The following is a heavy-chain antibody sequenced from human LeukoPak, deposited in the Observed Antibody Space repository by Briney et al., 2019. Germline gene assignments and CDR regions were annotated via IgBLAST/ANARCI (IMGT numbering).Heavy chain of an antibody. CDR2: IRYDGSNK. Sequence: GGSLRLSCAASGFTFSSYSMHWVRQAPGKGLEWVAFIRYDGSNKYYADSVKGRFTISRDNSKNTLYLQMNSLRAEDTAVYYCAKEGPSTRIRYFVWLPAYYFDYWCQGTLVTVSS. V-gene: IGHV3-30*02. J-gene: IGHJ4*02. D-gene: IGHD3-9*01. CDR3: AKEGPSTRIRYFVWLPAYYFDY. CDR1: GFTFSSYS.